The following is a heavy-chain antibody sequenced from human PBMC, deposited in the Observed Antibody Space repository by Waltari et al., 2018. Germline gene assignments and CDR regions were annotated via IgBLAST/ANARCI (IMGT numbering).Heavy chain of an antibody. CDR1: GYTFTGYY. J-gene: IGHJ3*02. V-gene: IGHV1-2*02. CDR2: INPNRGGT. D-gene: IGHD3-16*01. Sequence: QVQLVQSGAEGKKPGAAVKVSCKASGYTFTGYYMHGVRQSPGQGLEWRGWINPNRGGTNNAKKFQGRVTMTRDTAISKAYMGLSRLRSDDTAVYYCARGEGGGVATAGAFDIWGQGTMVTVSS. CDR3: ARGEGGGVATAGAFDI.